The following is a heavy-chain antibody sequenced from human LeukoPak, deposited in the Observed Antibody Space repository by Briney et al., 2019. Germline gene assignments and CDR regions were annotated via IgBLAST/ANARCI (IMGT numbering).Heavy chain of an antibody. CDR1: GFTFSSFA. CDR2: ISHDGGST. CDR3: AKDFSSGLFDY. D-gene: IGHD6-19*01. V-gene: IGHV3-23*01. Sequence: PGGSLSLSCAASGFTFSSFAMSWVRQTPGKGLEWVSTISHDGGSTYFADSVKGRFTISRDNSKSTLYLQMNSLRAEDTALYFCAKDFSSGLFDYWGQGTLVADSS. J-gene: IGHJ4*02.